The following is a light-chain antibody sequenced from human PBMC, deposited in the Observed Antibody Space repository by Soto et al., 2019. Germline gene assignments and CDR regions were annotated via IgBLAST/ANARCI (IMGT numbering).Light chain of an antibody. V-gene: IGLV2-23*01. CDR2: EGS. CDR3: CSYAGVWV. CDR1: PSDVGSYNL. J-gene: IGLJ3*02. Sequence: QSVLTQPASVSGSPGQSITLSCTGTPSDVGSYNLVSWYQQYPGKAPKLMIYEGSKRPSGLSSRFSGSQSGNTASLTISGLQAEDEADYYCCSYAGVWVFGGGTKVTVL.